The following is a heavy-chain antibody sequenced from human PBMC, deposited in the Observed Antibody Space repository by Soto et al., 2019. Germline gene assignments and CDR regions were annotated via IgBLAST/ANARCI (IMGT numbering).Heavy chain of an antibody. CDR3: ARDLTYSLDGWNWFDP. D-gene: IGHD6-13*01. Sequence: SVKVSCKASGGIFSSYAISWVRQAPGQGLEWMGGIIPIFGTANYAQKFQGRVTITADESTSTAYMELSSLRSEDTAVYYCARDLTYSLDGWNWFDPWGQGTLVTVSS. CDR2: IIPIFGTA. V-gene: IGHV1-69*13. CDR1: GGIFSSYA. J-gene: IGHJ5*02.